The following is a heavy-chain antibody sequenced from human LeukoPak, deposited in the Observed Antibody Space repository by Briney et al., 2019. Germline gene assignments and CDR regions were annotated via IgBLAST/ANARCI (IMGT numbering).Heavy chain of an antibody. CDR2: FHTSGST. V-gene: IGHV4-4*07. CDR1: GASISSYY. Sequence: PSETLSLTCTVSGASISSYYWSWIRQPAGKGLEWIGRFHTSGSTNYNPSLKSRVTLSVDTSTNQLSLKLSSVTAADTAVYYCARERSSYYAGVSDYWGQGTLVTVSS. J-gene: IGHJ4*02. D-gene: IGHD3-3*01. CDR3: ARERSSYYAGVSDY.